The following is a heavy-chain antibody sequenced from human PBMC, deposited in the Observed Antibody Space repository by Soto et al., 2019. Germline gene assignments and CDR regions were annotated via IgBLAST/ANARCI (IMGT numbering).Heavy chain of an antibody. Sequence: GGSLRLSCAASGFTFSSYAMHWVRQAPGKGLEWVAVISYDGSNKYYADSVKGRFTIPRDNSKNTLYLQMNSLRAEDTAVYYCARDSIGLSPILWFGGFDYWGQGTLVTVSS. CDR3: ARDSIGLSPILWFGGFDY. D-gene: IGHD3-10*01. V-gene: IGHV3-30-3*01. J-gene: IGHJ4*02. CDR2: ISYDGSNK. CDR1: GFTFSSYA.